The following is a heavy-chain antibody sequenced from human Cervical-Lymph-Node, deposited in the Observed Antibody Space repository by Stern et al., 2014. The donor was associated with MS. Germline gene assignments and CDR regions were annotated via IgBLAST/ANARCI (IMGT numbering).Heavy chain of an antibody. D-gene: IGHD3-16*01. J-gene: IGHJ4*02. CDR1: GGSISSVGYY. V-gene: IGHV4-31*03. CDR2: SYHSGSP. CDR3: ARSDRLWGSIDY. Sequence: QVQLQESGPGLVKPSQTLSLTCTVSGGSISSVGYYWTWIRQPPGKGLEWIGYSYHSGSPYYNPSLKSRASISVDTSKNQFSLKVTSVTAADTALYYCARSDRLWGSIDYWGQGTLVTVSS.